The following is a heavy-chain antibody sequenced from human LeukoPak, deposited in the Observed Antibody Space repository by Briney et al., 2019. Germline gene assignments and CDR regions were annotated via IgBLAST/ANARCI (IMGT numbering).Heavy chain of an antibody. V-gene: IGHV4-39*07. J-gene: IGHJ3*02. Sequence: PSETLSLTCTVSGGSITTSGFYWAWIRRPPGKGLEWIGSIYYSGSTYYNPSLKSRVTISVDTSKNQFSLKLSSVTAADTAVYYCARARVVPAAIKSAFDIWGQGTMVTVSS. CDR1: GGSITTSGFY. CDR2: IYYSGST. D-gene: IGHD2-2*02. CDR3: ARARVVPAAIKSAFDI.